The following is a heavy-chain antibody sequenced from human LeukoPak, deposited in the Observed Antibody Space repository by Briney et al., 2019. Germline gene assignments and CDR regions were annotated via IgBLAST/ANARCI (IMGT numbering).Heavy chain of an antibody. CDR2: ISGSGGST. D-gene: IGHD6-13*01. Sequence: GGSLRLSCAASGFTSANYTMRWVRQGPGKGLEWVSTISGSGGSTYYADSVKGRFTISRDNSKNTLFLQMNSLRADDTAVYFCAKDQKSIAATGYDYWGQGTLVTVSS. V-gene: IGHV3-23*01. CDR3: AKDQKSIAATGYDY. J-gene: IGHJ4*02. CDR1: GFTSANYT.